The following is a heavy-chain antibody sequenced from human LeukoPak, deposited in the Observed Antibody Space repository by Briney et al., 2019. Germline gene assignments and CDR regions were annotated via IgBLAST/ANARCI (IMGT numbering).Heavy chain of an antibody. CDR1: GGSISSGDYY. J-gene: IGHJ4*02. CDR3: ARTGLPAAFDY. V-gene: IGHV4-30-4*08. CDR2: IYYSGST. Sequence: SETLSLTCTVSGGSISSGDYYWSWIRQPPGKGLEWIGYIYYSGSTYYNPSLKSRVTISVDTSKNQFSLKLSSVTAADTAVYYCARTGLPAAFDYWGQGTLFTVSS. D-gene: IGHD2-15*01.